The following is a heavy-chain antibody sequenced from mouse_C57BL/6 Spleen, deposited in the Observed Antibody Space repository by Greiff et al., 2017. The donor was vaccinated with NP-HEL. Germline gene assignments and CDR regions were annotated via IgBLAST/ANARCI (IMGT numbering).Heavy chain of an antibody. V-gene: IGHV1-52*01. CDR1: GYTFTSYW. Sequence: QVQLKESGAELVRPGSSVKLSCKASGYTFTSYWMHWVKQRPIQGLEWIGNIDPSDSETHYNQKFKDKATLTVDKSSSTAYMQLSSLTSEDSAVYYCARGYYGSSYDAMDYWGQGTSVTVSS. D-gene: IGHD1-1*01. CDR2: IDPSDSET. J-gene: IGHJ4*01. CDR3: ARGYYGSSYDAMDY.